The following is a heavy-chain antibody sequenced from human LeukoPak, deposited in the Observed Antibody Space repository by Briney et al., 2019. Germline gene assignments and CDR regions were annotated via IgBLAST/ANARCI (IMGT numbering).Heavy chain of an antibody. Sequence: ASMKVSCKASGYTFSSYGITWVRQAPGQRLEWMGWINAGNGNTKYSQKFQGRVTITRDTSASTAYMELSSLRSEDTAVYYCASSEDSSGYYPVLDYWGQGTLVTVSS. CDR2: INAGNGNT. J-gene: IGHJ4*02. CDR1: GYTFSSYG. CDR3: ASSEDSSGYYPVLDY. V-gene: IGHV1-3*01. D-gene: IGHD3-22*01.